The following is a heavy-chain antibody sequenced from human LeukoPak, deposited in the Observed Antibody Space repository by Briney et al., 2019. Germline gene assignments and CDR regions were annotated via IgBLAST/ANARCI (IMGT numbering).Heavy chain of an antibody. V-gene: IGHV3-21*01. Sequence: PGGSLRLSCAASGFTFSSYSMNWVRQAPGKGLEWVSSISSSSSYIYYADSVKGRFTISRDNAKNSLYLQMNSLRAEDTAVYYCARNFQYYYDSSGYYYVDAFDIWGQGTMVTVSS. CDR1: GFTFSSYS. CDR3: ARNFQYYYDSSGYYYVDAFDI. D-gene: IGHD3-22*01. CDR2: ISSSSSYI. J-gene: IGHJ3*02.